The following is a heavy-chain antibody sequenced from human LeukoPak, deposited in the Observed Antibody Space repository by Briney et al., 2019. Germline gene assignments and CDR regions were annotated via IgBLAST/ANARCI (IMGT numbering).Heavy chain of an antibody. D-gene: IGHD3-3*01. CDR2: INHSGST. Sequence: GSLRLSCAASGFTFSTFAMIWVRQPPGKGLEWIGEINHSGSTNYNPSLKSRVTISVDTSKNQFSLKLSSVTAADTAVYYCARGPRYYDFWSGPYFDYWGQGTLVTVSS. J-gene: IGHJ4*02. CDR3: ARGPRYYDFWSGPYFDY. V-gene: IGHV4-34*01. CDR1: GFTFSTFA.